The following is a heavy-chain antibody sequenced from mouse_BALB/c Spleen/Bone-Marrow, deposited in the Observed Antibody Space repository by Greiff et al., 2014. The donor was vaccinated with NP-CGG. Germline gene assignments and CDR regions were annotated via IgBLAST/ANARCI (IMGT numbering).Heavy chain of an antibody. D-gene: IGHD2-4*01. CDR2: INPNNGDT. CDR3: TRRSTMTTFAY. Sequence: EVQLQQSGPELVKPGASVKMSCKASGYTFTDYYMKWVKQSHGKGLEWIGDINPNNGDTFYNQKFKGKATLTVDKSSSTAYMQLNSLTSEDSAVCYCTRRSTMTTFAYWGQGTLVTVSA. CDR1: GYTFTDYY. J-gene: IGHJ3*01. V-gene: IGHV1-26*01.